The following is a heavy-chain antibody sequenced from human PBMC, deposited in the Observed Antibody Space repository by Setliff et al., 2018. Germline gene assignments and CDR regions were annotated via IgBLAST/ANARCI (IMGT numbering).Heavy chain of an antibody. CDR2: IYSDENA. Sequence: SETLSLTCSVSGGSINEYYWSWFRQPAGKGLEWIGRIYSDENADYNPSLKSRVTMSADTSKNQFSLKLKSVTAADTAVYYCTRNFLGWLARFWGRGTLVTVS. V-gene: IGHV4-4*07. J-gene: IGHJ4*02. CDR1: GGSINEYY. CDR3: TRNFLGWLARF. D-gene: IGHD6-19*01.